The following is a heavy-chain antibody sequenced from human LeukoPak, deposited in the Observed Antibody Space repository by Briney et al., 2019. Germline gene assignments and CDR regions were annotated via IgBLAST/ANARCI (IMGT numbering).Heavy chain of an antibody. V-gene: IGHV4-30-4*08. Sequence: SETLSLTCTVSGGSISSGDYYWSWIRQPPGKGLEWIGYIYYSGSTYYNPSLKSRVTISVDTSKNQFSLKLSSVTAADTAAYYCARVFSFGVVTTHYFDYWGQGTLVTVSS. CDR2: IYYSGST. CDR3: ARVFSFGVVTTHYFDY. CDR1: GGSISSGDYY. J-gene: IGHJ4*02. D-gene: IGHD3-3*01.